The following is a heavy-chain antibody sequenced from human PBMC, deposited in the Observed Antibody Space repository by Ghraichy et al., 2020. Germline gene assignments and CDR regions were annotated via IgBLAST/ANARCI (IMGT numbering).Heavy chain of an antibody. Sequence: GGSLRLSCAASGFTFSSYGMHWVRQAPGKGLEWVAVIWYDGNNKYYADSVKGRFTISRDNSKNTLYLQMNSLRAEDTAVYYCARDHSSGYDTGGMDVWGQGTTVTVSS. CDR2: IWYDGNNK. V-gene: IGHV3-33*01. CDR3: ARDHSSGYDTGGMDV. D-gene: IGHD3-22*01. J-gene: IGHJ6*02. CDR1: GFTFSSYG.